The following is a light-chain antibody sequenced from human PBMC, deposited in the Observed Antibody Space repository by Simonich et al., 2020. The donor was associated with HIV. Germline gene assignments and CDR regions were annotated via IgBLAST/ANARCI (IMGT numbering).Light chain of an antibody. CDR2: GAA. V-gene: IGKV3-15*01. CDR3: QQYNNWWT. Sequence: EIVMTQSPATLSVSPGERATLSFRASQRVSRNLAWYQQKPGQAPRLLLYGAATRATGMPARFSGSGSWTEFTLTISSLQSEDFAVYYCQQYNNWWTFGQGTKVEIK. CDR1: QRVSRN. J-gene: IGKJ1*01.